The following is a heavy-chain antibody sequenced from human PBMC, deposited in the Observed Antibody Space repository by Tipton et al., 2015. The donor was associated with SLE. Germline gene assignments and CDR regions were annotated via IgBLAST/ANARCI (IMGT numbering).Heavy chain of an antibody. D-gene: IGHD6-19*01. Sequence: TLSLTCAVYGGSFSTYYWNWIRQPPGKGLEWIGFIYYSGTTSYNPSLKSRVTISIDTSKNQFSLKLSSVTAADTAVYYCAREVAVAAVRYWYFDLWGRGTLVTVSS. CDR3: AREVAVAAVRYWYFDL. CDR2: IYYSGTT. CDR1: GGSFSTYY. V-gene: IGHV4-59*01. J-gene: IGHJ2*01.